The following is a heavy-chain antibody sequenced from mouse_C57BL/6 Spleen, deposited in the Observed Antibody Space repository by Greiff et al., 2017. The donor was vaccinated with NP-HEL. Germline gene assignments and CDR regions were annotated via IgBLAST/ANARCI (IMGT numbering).Heavy chain of an antibody. D-gene: IGHD2-12*01. Sequence: EVQLVESGGDLVKPGGSLKLSCAASGFTFSSYGMSWVRQTPDKRLEWVATISSGGSYTYYPDSVKGRFTISRDNAKNTLYLQMSSLKSEDTAMYYCARLYSYDTWFAYWGQGTLVTVSA. CDR1: GFTFSSYG. CDR2: ISSGGSYT. CDR3: ARLYSYDTWFAY. J-gene: IGHJ3*01. V-gene: IGHV5-6*01.